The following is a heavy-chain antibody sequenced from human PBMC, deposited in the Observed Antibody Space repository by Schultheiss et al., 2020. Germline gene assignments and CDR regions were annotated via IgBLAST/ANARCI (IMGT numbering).Heavy chain of an antibody. J-gene: IGHJ4*02. CDR2: IYYSGST. Sequence: SETLSLTCTVSGGSISSSSYYWGWIRQPPGKGLEWIGSIYYSGSTYYKPSLKSRLTISVDTSKNQFSLKLSSVTAADTAVYYCAKAGDDYVWGSYRQPLDYWGQGTLVTVSS. D-gene: IGHD3-16*02. CDR3: AKAGDDYVWGSYRQPLDY. CDR1: GGSISSSSYY. V-gene: IGHV4-39*01.